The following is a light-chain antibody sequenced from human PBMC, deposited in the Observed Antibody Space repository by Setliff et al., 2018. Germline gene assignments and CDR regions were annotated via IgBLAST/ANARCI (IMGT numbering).Light chain of an antibody. CDR3: SSYAASYNPYV. J-gene: IGLJ1*01. CDR2: EVT. Sequence: QSVLTQPPSASGSPGQSLTISCTGTSSDVGAYNSVSWYQQHPGKAPKLMIYEVTKRPSGVPDRFSDSKSGNTASLTVSGLQADDEADYFCSSYAASYNPYVFGTGTKV. CDR1: SSDVGAYNS. V-gene: IGLV2-8*01.